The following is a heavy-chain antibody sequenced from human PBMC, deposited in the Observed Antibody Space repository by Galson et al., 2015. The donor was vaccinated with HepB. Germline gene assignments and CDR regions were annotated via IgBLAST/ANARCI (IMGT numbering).Heavy chain of an antibody. V-gene: IGHV3-15*01. CDR2: IKSKTDGGTT. CDR3: TTDRYDILTGYPYYYYGMDV. Sequence: SLRLSCAASGFTFSNAWMSWVRQAPGKGLEWVGRIKSKTDGGTTDYAAPVKGRFTISRDDSKNTLYLQMNSLKTEDTAVYYCTTDRYDILTGYPYYYYGMDVWGQGTTVTASS. J-gene: IGHJ6*02. D-gene: IGHD3-9*01. CDR1: GFTFSNAW.